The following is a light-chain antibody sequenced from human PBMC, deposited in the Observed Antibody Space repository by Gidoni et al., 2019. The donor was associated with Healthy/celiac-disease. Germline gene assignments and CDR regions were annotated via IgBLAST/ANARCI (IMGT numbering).Light chain of an antibody. V-gene: IGKV1-33*01. Sequence: DIQMTQSPSSLSASVGDRVTITCQASQDISNYLNWYQQKPGKAPKLLIYDASNLETGVPSRFSRSGAGTDFTFTISSLQPEDIATYYCQQYDNRLPITFGQGTRLEIK. CDR1: QDISNY. CDR3: QQYDNRLPIT. CDR2: DAS. J-gene: IGKJ5*01.